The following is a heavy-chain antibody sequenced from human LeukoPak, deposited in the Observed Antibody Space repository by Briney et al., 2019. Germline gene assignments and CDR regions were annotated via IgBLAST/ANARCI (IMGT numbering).Heavy chain of an antibody. CDR2: INSDGSST. CDR3: AKGTLGDYRAGPDY. CDR1: GFTFSSYW. Sequence: GGSLRLSCAASGFTFSSYWMHWVRQAPGKGLVWVSRINSDGSSTSYADSVKGRFTISRDNSKNSLYLQMNSLRAEDTALYYCAKGTLGDYRAGPDYWGRGTLVTVSS. J-gene: IGHJ4*02. D-gene: IGHD4-17*01. V-gene: IGHV3-74*01.